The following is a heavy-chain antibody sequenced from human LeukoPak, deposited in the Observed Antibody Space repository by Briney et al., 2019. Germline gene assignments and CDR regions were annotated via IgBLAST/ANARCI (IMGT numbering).Heavy chain of an antibody. CDR1: GGSIGSYY. CDR3: ARDGGYSGYDFVSLDY. CDR2: IYYSGST. V-gene: IGHV4-59*01. Sequence: SETLSLTCTVSGGSIGSYYWSCIRQPPGKGLEWIGYIYYSGSTNYNPSLKSRVTISVDTSKNQFSLKLSSVTAADTAVYYCARDGGYSGYDFVSLDYWGQGTLVTVSS. D-gene: IGHD5-12*01. J-gene: IGHJ4*02.